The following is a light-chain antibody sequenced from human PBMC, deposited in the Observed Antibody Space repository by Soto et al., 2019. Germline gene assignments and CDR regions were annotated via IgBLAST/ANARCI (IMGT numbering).Light chain of an antibody. CDR2: EAS. J-gene: IGKJ4*02. Sequence: ELVLIQSPATLSLSTRERATLCCRAKQGGSSYLAADQLKPRQAPRLPSFEASNTPTGVPARLTGSGSGTDFTLTVSSLEPEDFRGYYCQPPRSWPLRFGGGTKGDIK. V-gene: IGKV3-11*01. CDR1: QGGSSY. CDR3: QPPRSWPLR.